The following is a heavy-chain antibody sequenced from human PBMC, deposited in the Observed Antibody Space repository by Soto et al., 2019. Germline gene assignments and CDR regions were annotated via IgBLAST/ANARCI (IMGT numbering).Heavy chain of an antibody. Sequence: SETLSLTCTVSGDSFSNYYCNWVRKSAGKGLEWIGRIYSTGSTTYNPSLKSRLTMSVDTSKNQFSLRLTSMTAADTAVYYCATGRSEVVPGAMDTWGQGTLVTVSS. CDR1: GDSFSNYY. D-gene: IGHD2-2*01. J-gene: IGHJ5*02. CDR3: ATGRSEVVPGAMDT. V-gene: IGHV4-4*07. CDR2: IYSTGST.